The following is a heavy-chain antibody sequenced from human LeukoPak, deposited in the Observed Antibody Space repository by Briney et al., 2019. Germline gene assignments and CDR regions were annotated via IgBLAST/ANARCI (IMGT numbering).Heavy chain of an antibody. J-gene: IGHJ4*02. Sequence: GGSLRLSCAASGSPFNAYWMTWVRQAPGKGLEWVANIRQDGDTKYYVDSVKGRFTISRDNAMNSLYLQMNSLRAEDTAIYYCARSLPYGTTWYGRSDFWGQGTLVTVTS. D-gene: IGHD6-13*01. V-gene: IGHV3-7*03. CDR1: GSPFNAYW. CDR3: ARSLPYGTTWYGRSDF. CDR2: IRQDGDTK.